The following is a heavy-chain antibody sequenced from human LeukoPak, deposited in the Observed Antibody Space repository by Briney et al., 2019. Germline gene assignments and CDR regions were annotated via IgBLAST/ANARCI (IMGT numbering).Heavy chain of an antibody. D-gene: IGHD2-2*02. J-gene: IGHJ6*03. CDR3: ARVSAEVVGVPGAIGFGWLRRDYYYMDV. CDR2: INPNSGGT. Sequence: ASVKVSCKASGYTFTGYYMHWVRQAPGQGLEWMGWINPNSGGTNYAQKFQGRVTMTRDMSTSTVYMELSSLRSEDTTVYYCARVSAEVVGVPGAIGFGWLRRDYYYMDVWGKGTTVTVSS. V-gene: IGHV1-2*02. CDR1: GYTFTGYY.